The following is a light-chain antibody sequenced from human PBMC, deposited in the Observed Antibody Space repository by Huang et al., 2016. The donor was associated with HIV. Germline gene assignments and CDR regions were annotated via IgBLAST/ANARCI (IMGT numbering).Light chain of an antibody. CDR2: AAS. CDR3: QQSYSTPLT. J-gene: IGKJ4*01. V-gene: IGKV1-39*01. CDR1: ESISTN. Sequence: IQMTQSPSSLSASVGDRVTITCRASESISTNLNWYQQKPGKATNLLIYAASSVQSGVPSRFSGSGSDTDFTLTISTLQPEDFATYYCQQSYSTPLTFGGGTKVEIK.